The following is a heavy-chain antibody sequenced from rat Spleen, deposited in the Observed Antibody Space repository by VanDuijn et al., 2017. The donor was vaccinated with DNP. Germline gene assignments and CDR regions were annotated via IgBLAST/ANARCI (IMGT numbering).Heavy chain of an antibody. J-gene: IGHJ3*01. Sequence: EVLLQESGPGLVKPSQSLSLTCSVTFYSITSSNKWNWIRKFPENKLEWMGHINGAGSTNYNPSLKSRISITRDTSKNQFFLQVNSVTTEDTATYYCARSAITMMAVIPFAYWGQGTLVTVSS. CDR3: ARSAITMMAVIPFAY. CDR1: FYSITSSNK. V-gene: IGHV3-3*01. CDR2: INGAGST. D-gene: IGHD1-12*02.